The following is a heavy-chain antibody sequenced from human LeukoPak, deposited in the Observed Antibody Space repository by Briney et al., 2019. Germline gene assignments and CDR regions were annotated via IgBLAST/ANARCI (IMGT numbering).Heavy chain of an antibody. Sequence: PGGSLRLSCAASGFTFSSYAMSWVRQAPGKGLEWVSAISGSGGSTYYADSVKGRFTISRDNSKNTLYLQMNSLRAEDTAVYYCAKDSKYSGSPGRPFDYWGQGTLVTVSS. D-gene: IGHD1-26*01. CDR2: ISGSGGST. CDR3: AKDSKYSGSPGRPFDY. V-gene: IGHV3-23*01. CDR1: GFTFSSYA. J-gene: IGHJ4*02.